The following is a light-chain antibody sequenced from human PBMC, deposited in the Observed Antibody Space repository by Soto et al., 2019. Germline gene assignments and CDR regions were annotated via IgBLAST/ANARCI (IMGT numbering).Light chain of an antibody. CDR1: QSVSNNY. V-gene: IGKV3-20*01. J-gene: IGKJ1*01. Sequence: EIVLTQAPGTLSLSPGERATLSCSASQSVSNNYLAWYQQKPGQAPTLLIYGASNRATGIPDRFSGSGSGTDFTLTISRLEPEDFAVYYWQQYGSSGTFGQGTKVEIK. CDR2: GAS. CDR3: QQYGSSGT.